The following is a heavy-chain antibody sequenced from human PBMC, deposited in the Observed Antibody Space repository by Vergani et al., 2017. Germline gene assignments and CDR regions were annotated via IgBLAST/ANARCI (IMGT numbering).Heavy chain of an antibody. J-gene: IGHJ4*02. V-gene: IGHV4-39*07. CDR2: IYYSGST. CDR3: ARVGSPGPVDY. Sequence: QVQLQESGPGLVKPSETLSLTCTVSGGSISSSSYYWGWIRQPPGKGLEWIGSIYYSGSTYYNPSLKSRVTISVDTSKNQFSLKLSSVTAADTAVYYCARVGSPGPVDYWGQGTLVTVSS. CDR1: GGSISSSSYY. D-gene: IGHD1-1*01.